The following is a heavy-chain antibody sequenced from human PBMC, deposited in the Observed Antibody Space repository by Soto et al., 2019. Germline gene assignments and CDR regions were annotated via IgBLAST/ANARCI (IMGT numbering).Heavy chain of an antibody. CDR1: GYTFSSHA. Sequence: ASVKVSCKASGYTFSSHAINWVRQAPGQRLEWMGWINAGNGDTNYSQKFQGRVAITTDTSASPAYLELSTLRSEDTAVYYCARDGARIAVFGVVYYFDYWGQGTVVTVSS. J-gene: IGHJ4*02. V-gene: IGHV1-3*01. CDR2: INAGNGDT. CDR3: ARDGARIAVFGVVYYFDY. D-gene: IGHD3-3*01.